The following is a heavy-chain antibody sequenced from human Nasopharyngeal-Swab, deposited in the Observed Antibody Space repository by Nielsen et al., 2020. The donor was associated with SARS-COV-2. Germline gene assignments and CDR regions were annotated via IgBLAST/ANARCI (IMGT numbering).Heavy chain of an antibody. D-gene: IGHD1-14*01. V-gene: IGHV4-34*01. J-gene: IGHJ6*03. Sequence: SETLSLTCAVYGGSFSGYYWSWIRQPPGKGLEWIGEINHSGSTNYNPSLKSRVTISVDTSKNQFSLKLSSVTAADTAVYYCAREPERVVLVRGEPACYMDVWGKGTTVTVSS. CDR3: AREPERVVLVRGEPACYMDV. CDR1: GGSFSGYY. CDR2: INHSGST.